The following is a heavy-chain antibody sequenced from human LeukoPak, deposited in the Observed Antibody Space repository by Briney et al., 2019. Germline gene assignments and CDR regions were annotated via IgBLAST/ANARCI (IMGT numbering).Heavy chain of an antibody. D-gene: IGHD6-6*01. CDR2: ISSSANTI. CDR1: GFTFSSYE. V-gene: IGHV3-48*03. J-gene: IGHJ6*03. CDR3: ARAQAARADYYYYYMDV. Sequence: GGSLRLSCAASGFTFSSYEMNWVRQAPGKGLEWVSYISSSANTIYYADSVKGRFTISRDNAKNSLYLQMNSLRAEDTAVYYCARAQAARADYYYYYMDVWGKGTTVTVSS.